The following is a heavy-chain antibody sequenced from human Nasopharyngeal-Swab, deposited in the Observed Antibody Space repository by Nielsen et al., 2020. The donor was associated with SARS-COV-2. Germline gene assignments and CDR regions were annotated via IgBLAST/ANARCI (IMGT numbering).Heavy chain of an antibody. CDR2: IWYDGSNK. CDR3: ARDGTAAALDY. V-gene: IGHV3-33*08. CDR1: GFTFSSYW. Sequence: GGSLRLSCAASGFTFSSYWMSWVRQAPGKGLEWVAVIWYDGSNKYYADSVKGRFTISRDNSKNTLYLQMNSLRAEDTAVYYCARDGTAAALDYWGQGTLVTVSS. D-gene: IGHD6-13*01. J-gene: IGHJ4*02.